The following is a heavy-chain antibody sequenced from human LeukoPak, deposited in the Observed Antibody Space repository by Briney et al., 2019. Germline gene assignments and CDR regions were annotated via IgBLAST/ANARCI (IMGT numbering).Heavy chain of an antibody. CDR2: INPSGGST. CDR1: AYTFTSYY. CDR3: ARAYGSGSYTLLFFDY. Sequence: ASVKVSCKASAYTFTSYYMHWVRQAPGQGLEWMGIINPSGGSTSYAQKFQGRVTMTRDTSTSTVYMELSSLRSEDTAVYYWARAYGSGSYTLLFFDYWGQGTLVTVSS. D-gene: IGHD3-10*01. J-gene: IGHJ4*02. V-gene: IGHV1-46*01.